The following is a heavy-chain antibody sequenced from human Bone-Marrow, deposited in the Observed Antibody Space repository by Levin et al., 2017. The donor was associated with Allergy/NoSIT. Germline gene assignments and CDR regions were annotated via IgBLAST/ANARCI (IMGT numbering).Heavy chain of an antibody. CDR2: IYPGDSDI. Sequence: GESLKISCQTSGYSFATYWIAWVRRVPGKGLEWMGTIYPGDSDITYSPSFEGQVTLSVDRSLTTAYLQWTSLKASDTAIYYCARRWSLNDGSFDYWGQVTLVTVSS. CDR3: ARRWSLNDGSFDY. D-gene: IGHD1-1*01. V-gene: IGHV5-51*01. J-gene: IGHJ4*02. CDR1: GYSFATYW.